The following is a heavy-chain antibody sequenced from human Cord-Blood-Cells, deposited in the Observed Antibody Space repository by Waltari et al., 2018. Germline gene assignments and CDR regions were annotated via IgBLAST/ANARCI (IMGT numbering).Heavy chain of an antibody. CDR3: ARDIVVVVAATPEWFDP. D-gene: IGHD2-15*01. Sequence: QVQLQESGPGLVKPSETLSLTCAVSGYSISSGYYWGWIRQPPGKGLEWIGSIYHSGSTYYNPSLKSRVTIAVDTSKNQFSLKLSSVTAADTAVYYCARDIVVVVAATPEWFDPWGQGTLVTVSS. CDR1: GYSISSGYY. V-gene: IGHV4-38-2*02. CDR2: IYHSGST. J-gene: IGHJ5*02.